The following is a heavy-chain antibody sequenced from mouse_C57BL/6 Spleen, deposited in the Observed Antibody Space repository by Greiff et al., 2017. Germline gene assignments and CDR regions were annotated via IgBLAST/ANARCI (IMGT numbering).Heavy chain of an antibody. D-gene: IGHD1-1*01. CDR2: IYPGDGDT. J-gene: IGHJ2*01. V-gene: IGHV1-80*01. Sequence: VQLQQSGAELVKPGASVKISCKASGYAFSSYWMNWVKQRPGKGLEWIGQIYPGDGDTNYNGKFKGKATLTADKSSSTAYMQISSLTSEYSAVYFCARYDGISYFDYWGQGTTLTVSS. CDR1: GYAFSSYW. CDR3: ARYDGISYFDY.